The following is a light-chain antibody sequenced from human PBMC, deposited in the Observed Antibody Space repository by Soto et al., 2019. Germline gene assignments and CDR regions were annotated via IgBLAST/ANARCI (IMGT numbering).Light chain of an antibody. J-gene: IGKJ1*01. Sequence: DIQMTQSPSTLSASVGDRVTITCRASQSISSWLAWYQQKPGKAPKLLIYKASTLQSWVPSRFSASGSGTEFTIAISSMQPDDSATYSCQQYNDNWTFGQGTKVEIK. CDR3: QQYNDNWT. V-gene: IGKV1-5*03. CDR1: QSISSW. CDR2: KAS.